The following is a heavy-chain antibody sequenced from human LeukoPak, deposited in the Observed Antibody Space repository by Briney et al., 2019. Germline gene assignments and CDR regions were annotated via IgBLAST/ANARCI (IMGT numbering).Heavy chain of an antibody. Sequence: PGGSLRLSCAASGFTFSSYGMRWGRQAPGKGLEWVAVISYDGSNKYYADSVKGRFTISRDNSKNTLYLQMNSLRAEDTAVYYCAKDFSNYDFDYWGQGTLVTVSS. V-gene: IGHV3-30*18. J-gene: IGHJ4*02. CDR3: AKDFSNYDFDY. CDR1: GFTFSSYG. D-gene: IGHD1-7*01. CDR2: ISYDGSNK.